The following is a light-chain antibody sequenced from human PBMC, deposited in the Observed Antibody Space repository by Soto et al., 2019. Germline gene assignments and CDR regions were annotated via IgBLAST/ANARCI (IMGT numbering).Light chain of an antibody. CDR1: QSVSSS. CDR3: QQYKNWLTWT. CDR2: GAS. J-gene: IGKJ1*01. V-gene: IGKV3-15*01. Sequence: EIVMTQSPATLSVSPGERATLSCRASQSVSSSLAWYQHKPGQAPRLLIYGASTRATGIPARFSGSGSGTEFTLTISSLQSEDLAVDYCQQYKNWLTWTFGQGTKVEI.